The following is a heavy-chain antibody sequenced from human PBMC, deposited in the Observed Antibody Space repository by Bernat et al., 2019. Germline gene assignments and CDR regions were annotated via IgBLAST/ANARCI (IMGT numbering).Heavy chain of an antibody. V-gene: IGHV3-30-3*01. CDR1: GFTFSSHW. D-gene: IGHD6-19*01. CDR3: ARDSVPYSSGWYLFDY. Sequence: VQLVESGGGLVQPGGSLRLSCAASGFTFSSHWMTWVRQAPGKGLEWVAVISYDGSNKYYADSVKGRFTISRDNSKNTLYLQMNSLRAEDTAVYYCARDSVPYSSGWYLFDYWGQGTLVTVSS. CDR2: ISYDGSNK. J-gene: IGHJ4*02.